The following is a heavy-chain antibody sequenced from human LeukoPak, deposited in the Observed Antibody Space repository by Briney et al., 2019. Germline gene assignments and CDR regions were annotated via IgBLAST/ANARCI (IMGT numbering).Heavy chain of an antibody. CDR3: ARRGRAEGKYGGYEYWYFDY. J-gene: IGHJ4*02. V-gene: IGHV4-59*08. CDR1: GGSISSYY. D-gene: IGHD5-12*01. CDR2: ISDSGST. Sequence: PSETLSLTCTVSGGSISSYYWSWIRQPPGKRLEWIGYISDSGSTNYNPSLKSRVTMSVDTSKNRFSLNLRFVTAADTAVYYCARRGRAEGKYGGYEYWYFDYWGQGTLVTVSS.